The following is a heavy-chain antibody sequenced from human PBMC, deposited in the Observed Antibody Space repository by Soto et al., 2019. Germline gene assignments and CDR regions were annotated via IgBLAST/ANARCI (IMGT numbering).Heavy chain of an antibody. V-gene: IGHV3-33*01. D-gene: IGHD2-15*01. Sequence: QVQLVESGGGVVQPGRSLRLSCAASGFTFSSYGMHWVRQAPGKGLEWVAVIWYDGSNKYYADSVKSRFTISRDNSKNTLYLQMNSLRAEYTAVYYGARDGYCSGGSCYSVPVFDYWGQGTLVTVSS. J-gene: IGHJ4*02. CDR1: GFTFSSYG. CDR2: IWYDGSNK. CDR3: ARDGYCSGGSCYSVPVFDY.